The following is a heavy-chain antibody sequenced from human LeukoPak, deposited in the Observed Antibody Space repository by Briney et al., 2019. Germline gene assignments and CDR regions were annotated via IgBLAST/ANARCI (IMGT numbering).Heavy chain of an antibody. CDR1: GYIFTTYA. V-gene: IGHV1-18*01. Sequence: ASVTVSCKASGYIFTTYAITWVRQAPGQGLEWMGGISAFNGNANYAQKFQGRVTLTTDTSTRTAYMELRSLRSDDTAVYFCAREFKPPGMSMIADFYGMDVRGQGTTVTVSS. D-gene: IGHD3-22*01. CDR2: ISAFNGNA. J-gene: IGHJ6*02. CDR3: AREFKPPGMSMIADFYGMDV.